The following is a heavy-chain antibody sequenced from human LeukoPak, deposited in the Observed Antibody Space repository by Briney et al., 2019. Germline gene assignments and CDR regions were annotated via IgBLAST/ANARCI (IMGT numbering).Heavy chain of an antibody. CDR2: INPGDSDT. D-gene: IGHD6-13*01. CDR3: ARQGGYSSSFDY. CDR1: GYSFTSYW. Sequence: GEYLKISCKGSGYSFTSYWIGWVRRMPGKGLGWMGMINPGDSDTRYSPSFQGQVTISADKSISTAYLQWSSLKASDTAMYYCARQGGYSSSFDYWGQGTLVTVSS. V-gene: IGHV5-51*01. J-gene: IGHJ4*02.